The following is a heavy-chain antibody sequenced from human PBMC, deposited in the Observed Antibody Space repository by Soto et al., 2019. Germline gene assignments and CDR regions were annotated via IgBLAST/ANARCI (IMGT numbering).Heavy chain of an antibody. J-gene: IGHJ4*02. V-gene: IGHV3-30-3*01. Sequence: QVQLVESGGGVVQPGRSLRLSCAASGFTFSSYAMHWVRQAPGKGLECVAVISYDGSNKYYADSVKGRFTISRGNSKNTLYLQMNSLRAEDTAVFYCARDQTGITTAGGGRIDYWGQGSLVTVSS. CDR2: ISYDGSNK. CDR3: ARDQTGITTAGGGRIDY. CDR1: GFTFSSYA. D-gene: IGHD6-13*01.